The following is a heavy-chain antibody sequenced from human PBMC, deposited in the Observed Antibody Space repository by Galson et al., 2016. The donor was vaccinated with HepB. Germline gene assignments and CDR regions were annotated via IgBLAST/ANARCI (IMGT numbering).Heavy chain of an antibody. CDR1: GFTFTSNY. V-gene: IGHV3-74*01. J-gene: IGHJ6*02. CDR3: GRGAYFGMDV. Sequence: SLRLSCAASGFTFTSNYMHWVRQAPGKGLAWVSGIHTDGSSPIYADSVKGRFTITRDNTKNTLYLQMNSLRAEDSAVYYCGRGAYFGMDVWGQGTAVTVSS. CDR2: IHTDGSSP.